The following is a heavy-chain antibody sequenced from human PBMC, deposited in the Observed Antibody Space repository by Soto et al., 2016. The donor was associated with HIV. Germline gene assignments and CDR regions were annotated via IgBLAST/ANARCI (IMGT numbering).Heavy chain of an antibody. J-gene: IGHJ3*02. V-gene: IGHV1-69*12. CDR2: IIPSFGTG. CDR3: ARGSVLSAFDI. Sequence: QVQLVQSGAEVKKPGSSVKVSCKASGGTFSSFAISWVRQAPGQGLEWMGGIIPSFGTGNYAQKFQGRVTITADESTSTAYMELNSLTFDDTAVYYCARGSVLSAFDIWGQGTLVIVSS. CDR1: GGTFSSFA.